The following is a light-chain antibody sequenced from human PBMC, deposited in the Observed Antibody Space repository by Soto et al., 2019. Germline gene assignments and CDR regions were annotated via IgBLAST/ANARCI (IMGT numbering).Light chain of an antibody. V-gene: IGKV3-20*01. Sequence: EIVLTQSPGTLSLSPGERGTLSCRASQTISSTYITWYQHRPGQAPRLVMFGATKRATGIPDRFTGDGSGTVFTLTISRVEPEDSAVYYCQQNGYPPKTCGQGTKVE. CDR3: QQNGYPPKT. CDR2: GAT. CDR1: QTISSTY. J-gene: IGKJ1*01.